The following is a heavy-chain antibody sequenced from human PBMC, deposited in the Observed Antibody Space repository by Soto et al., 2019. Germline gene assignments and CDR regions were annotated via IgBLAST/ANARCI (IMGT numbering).Heavy chain of an antibody. J-gene: IGHJ5*02. CDR1: GYTFTSYY. V-gene: IGHV1-3*01. D-gene: IGHD2-15*01. CDR3: ARDDCSGGSCYSGWFAP. CDR2: INAGNGNT. Sequence: ASVKVSCKASGYTFTSYYMHWVRQDPGQGLEWMGIINAGNGNTKYSQKFQGRVTITRDASASTAYMELSSLRSEDTAVYYCARDDCSGGSCYSGWFAPWGQGTLVTVSS.